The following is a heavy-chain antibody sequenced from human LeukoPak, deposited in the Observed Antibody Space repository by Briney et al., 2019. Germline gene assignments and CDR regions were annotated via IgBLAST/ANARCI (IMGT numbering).Heavy chain of an antibody. CDR3: AREGGFYRPLDY. V-gene: IGHV4-4*02. CDR2: VHLDGRT. CDR1: GGSVTSTNW. J-gene: IGHJ4*02. Sequence: SKTLSLTCGVSGGSVTSTNWWIWVRQPPGKGLEWIGEVHLDGRTNYNPSLKSRLTMSVDLSENHISLKLTSVTAADTAVYYCAREGGFYRPLDYSGQGTLVTVSS. D-gene: IGHD3-3*01.